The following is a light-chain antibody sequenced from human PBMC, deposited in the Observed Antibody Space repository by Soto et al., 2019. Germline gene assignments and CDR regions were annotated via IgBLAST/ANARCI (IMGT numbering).Light chain of an antibody. Sequence: DMVMTQSPPSLPVTPGEPASISCRSSQSLLHRNGYNYLDWYLQKPGQSPQLLLYLASKRASGVPDRFRGSVSGTYFTLKIRRVEADDVGVFYCMQSLQTPWTFGQWTKLEI. J-gene: IGKJ1*01. CDR1: QSLLHRNGYNY. CDR3: MQSLQTPWT. CDR2: LAS. V-gene: IGKV2-28*01.